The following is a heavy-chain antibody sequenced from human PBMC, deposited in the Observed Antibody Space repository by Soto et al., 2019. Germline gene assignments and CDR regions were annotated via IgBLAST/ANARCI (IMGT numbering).Heavy chain of an antibody. CDR1: GDSVASNSAA. D-gene: IGHD6-13*01. V-gene: IGHV6-1*01. J-gene: IGHJ1*01. CDR3: ARGGDPMAAAGTDGDFQH. CDR2: TYYRSKWYN. Sequence: SQTLSLTCAISGDSVASNSAAWNWIRQSPSGGLEWLGRTYYRSKWYNDYAVSVKSRITINPDTSKNQLSLQLNSVNPEDTAVYNCARGGDPMAAAGTDGDFQHWGQGTLVTVSS.